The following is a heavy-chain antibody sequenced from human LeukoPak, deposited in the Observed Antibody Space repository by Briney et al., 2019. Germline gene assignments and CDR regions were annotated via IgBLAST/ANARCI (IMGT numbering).Heavy chain of an antibody. Sequence: GGSLRLSCAASGFTFSSYGMHWVRQAPGKGLEWVAVIWYDGSNKYYADSVKGRFTISRDNSKNTLYLQMNSLRAEDTAVYHCAVATHPDYYYYMDVWGKGTTVTVSS. CDR2: IWYDGSNK. V-gene: IGHV3-33*01. D-gene: IGHD5-12*01. CDR1: GFTFSSYG. J-gene: IGHJ6*03. CDR3: AVATHPDYYYYMDV.